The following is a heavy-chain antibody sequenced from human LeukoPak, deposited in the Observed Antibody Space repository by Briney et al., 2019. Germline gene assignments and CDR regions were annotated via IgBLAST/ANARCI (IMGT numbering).Heavy chain of an antibody. J-gene: IGHJ4*02. Sequence: GGSVRLSCAASGFIFSGSAMHWVRQASGKGLEGVGRIRSKANRYATVYAASVKGMLTISRDDSKNTAYLKMNSLKTEDTSVYHCCTPAFDYWGQGTRVTVSS. CDR1: GFIFSGSA. CDR2: IRSKANRYAT. D-gene: IGHD2-8*01. CDR3: CTPAFDY. V-gene: IGHV3-73*01.